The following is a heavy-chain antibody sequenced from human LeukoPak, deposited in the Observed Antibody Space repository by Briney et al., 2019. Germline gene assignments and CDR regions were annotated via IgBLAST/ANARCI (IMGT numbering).Heavy chain of an antibody. D-gene: IGHD2-15*01. CDR3: ARHRRSWYYFDY. Sequence: GESLKISCKGSGYIFTSYWISWVRQMPGKGLEWMGRIDPSDSYTNYSPSFQGHVTISADKSISTAYLQWSSLKASDTAMYYCARHRRSWYYFDYWGQGTLVTVSS. CDR1: GYIFTSYW. CDR2: IDPSDSYT. J-gene: IGHJ4*02. V-gene: IGHV5-10-1*01.